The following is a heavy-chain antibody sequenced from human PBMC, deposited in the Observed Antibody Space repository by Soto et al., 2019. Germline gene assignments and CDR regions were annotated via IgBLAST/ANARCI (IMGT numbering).Heavy chain of an antibody. CDR2: INPSGGST. D-gene: IGHD3-22*01. V-gene: IGHV1-46*01. CDR3: ERDYYDGTGYCGYYYYGMDV. J-gene: IGHJ6*02. CDR1: GYTFSTYF. Sequence: GPSVKVSCKASGYTFSTYFVHWVRQAPGQGLEWMGIINPSGGSTSYAQKFQGRVTMTRDTSTSTVYMELSSMRSEDTAVYYCERDYYDGTGYCGYYYYGMDVWGQGTTVTVSS.